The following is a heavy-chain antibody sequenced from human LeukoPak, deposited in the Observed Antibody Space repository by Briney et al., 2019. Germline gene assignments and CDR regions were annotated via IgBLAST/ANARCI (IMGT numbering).Heavy chain of an antibody. D-gene: IGHD4-23*01. CDR3: ATLYGGQRADGY. CDR1: GFTFSSYA. J-gene: IGHJ4*02. Sequence: AGGSLRLSCAASGFTFSSYAMSWVRQAPGKGLEWVSAISGSGGSTYYADSVKGRFTISRDNSKNTLYLQMNSLRTEDTAVYYCATLYGGQRADGYWGQGTLVTVSS. V-gene: IGHV3-23*01. CDR2: ISGSGGST.